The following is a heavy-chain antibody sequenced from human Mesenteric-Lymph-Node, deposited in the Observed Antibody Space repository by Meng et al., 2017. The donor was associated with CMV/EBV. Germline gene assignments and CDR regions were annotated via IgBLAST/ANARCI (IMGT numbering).Heavy chain of an antibody. CDR3: AREGVDPTNWRNFQH. Sequence: SGDSIRSGGYFWNWIRQHPGKGLEWIGSIYHSGTTYYNPSLKSRVAISVDTSKNQFSLRLSSVTAADTAVYYCAREGVDPTNWRNFQHWGQGTLVTVSS. J-gene: IGHJ1*01. D-gene: IGHD7-27*01. CDR1: GDSIRSGGYF. CDR2: IYHSGTT. V-gene: IGHV4-31*02.